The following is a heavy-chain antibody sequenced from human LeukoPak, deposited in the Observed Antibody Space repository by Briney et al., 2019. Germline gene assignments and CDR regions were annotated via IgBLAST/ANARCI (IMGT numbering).Heavy chain of an antibody. V-gene: IGHV3-7*01. Sequence: GGSLRLSCAASGFTFSSYWMSWVRQAPGKGLEWVANIKQEGSEKYYVDSVRGRFTISRDNAKNSLYLQMNSLRAEDTAVYYRARAGDYSGYDLGASYYMDVCGKGTTVTVSS. CDR3: ARAGDYSGYDLGASYYMDV. CDR1: GFTFSSYW. CDR2: IKQEGSEK. J-gene: IGHJ6*03. D-gene: IGHD5-12*01.